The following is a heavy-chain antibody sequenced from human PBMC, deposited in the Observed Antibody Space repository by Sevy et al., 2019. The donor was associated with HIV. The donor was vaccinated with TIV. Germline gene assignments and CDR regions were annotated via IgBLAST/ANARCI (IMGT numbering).Heavy chain of an antibody. CDR3: ASRISAQVDYGMDV. CDR2: ISSSRSYI. Sequence: GSLKISCAASGFTFNNYNMNWIRQAPGKGLEWVSSISSSRSYIYYADSVKGRFTISRDNAKNSLHLQMNSLRVEHTAVYYCASRISAQVDYGMDVWGQGTQVLVSS. CDR1: GFTFNNYN. J-gene: IGHJ6*02. D-gene: IGHD6-13*01. V-gene: IGHV3-21*04.